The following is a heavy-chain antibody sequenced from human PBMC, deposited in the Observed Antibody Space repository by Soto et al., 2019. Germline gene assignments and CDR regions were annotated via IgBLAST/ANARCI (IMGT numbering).Heavy chain of an antibody. CDR3: ASRYYYDSSGYGGPYYYGMDV. D-gene: IGHD3-22*01. J-gene: IGHJ6*02. CDR2: ISAYNGNT. CDR1: GYTFTSYG. V-gene: IGHV1-18*01. Sequence: ASVKVSCKASGYTFTSYGISWVRQAPGQGLEWMGWISAYNGNTNYAQKLQGRVTMTTDTSTSTAYMELRSLRSDDTAVYYCASRYYYDSSGYGGPYYYGMDVWGQGTTVTVSS.